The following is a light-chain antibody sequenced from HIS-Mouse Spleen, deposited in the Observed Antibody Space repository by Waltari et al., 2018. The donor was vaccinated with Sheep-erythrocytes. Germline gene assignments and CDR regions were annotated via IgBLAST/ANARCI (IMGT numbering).Light chain of an antibody. CDR2: EDS. CDR1: ALPKQY. Sequence: SYELPPPPSSSVSPGQTARITCSGEALPKQYAYWYQQKSGQAPVLVIYEDSKRPSGIPESFSGSSSGTMATLTISGAQVEDEADYYCYSTDSSGNHWVFGGGTKLTVL. V-gene: IGLV3-10*01. J-gene: IGLJ3*02. CDR3: YSTDSSGNHWV.